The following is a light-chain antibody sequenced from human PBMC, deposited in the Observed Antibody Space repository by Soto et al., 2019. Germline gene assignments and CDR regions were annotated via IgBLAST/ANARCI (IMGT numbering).Light chain of an antibody. CDR3: QQYNNLPFT. Sequence: DIQMTQSPSSLSASVGARVTITCRASQSISNYLNWYQQKPGKAPKLLIYDASNLETGVPSRFTGGGSGTDFTFTITNLQPEDIATYYCQQYNNLPFTFGPGTKVDIK. J-gene: IGKJ3*01. V-gene: IGKV1-33*01. CDR2: DAS. CDR1: QSISNY.